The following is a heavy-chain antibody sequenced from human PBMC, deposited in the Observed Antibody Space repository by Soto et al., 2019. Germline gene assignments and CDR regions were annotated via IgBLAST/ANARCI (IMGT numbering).Heavy chain of an antibody. J-gene: IGHJ4*02. CDR1: GGSISSGCYS. CDR3: ARGWGLVFDY. D-gene: IGHD2-21*02. CDR2: IYHSGST. Sequence: NPSETLSLTCAVSGGSISSGCYSWSWIRQPPGKGLEWIGYIYHSGSTYYNPSLKSRVTISVDTSKNQFSLKLSSVSAADTAVYYCARGWGLVFDYWGQGTLVTVSS. V-gene: IGHV4-30-2*01.